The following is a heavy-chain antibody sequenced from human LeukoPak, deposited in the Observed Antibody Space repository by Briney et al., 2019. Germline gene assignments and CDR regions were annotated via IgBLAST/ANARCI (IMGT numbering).Heavy chain of an antibody. V-gene: IGHV4-59*08. J-gene: IGHJ5*02. D-gene: IGHD6-13*01. CDR1: GGSISSYY. CDR3: ARGHSLWRIAAAGRGVWFDP. CDR2: IYYSGST. Sequence: PSETLSLTCTVSGGSISSYYWSWIRQPPGKGLEWIGYIYYSGSTNYNPSLKSRVTISVDTSKNQFSLKLSSVTAADTAVYYCARGHSLWRIAAAGRGVWFDPWGQGTLVTVSS.